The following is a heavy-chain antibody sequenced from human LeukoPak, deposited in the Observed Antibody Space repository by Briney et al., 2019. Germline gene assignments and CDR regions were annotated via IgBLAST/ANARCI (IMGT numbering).Heavy chain of an antibody. D-gene: IGHD6-13*01. Sequence: GGSLRLSCVDSGFTFSSYAMHWVRQAPGKGLEWVAVISDDGSKKCYADSVKGRFTISRDNSKNTLYLQMDSLRAEDRAVYYCASVGPSNSWHQLEYWGQGTLVTVSS. CDR3: ASVGPSNSWHQLEY. J-gene: IGHJ4*02. CDR2: ISDDGSKK. CDR1: GFTFSSYA. V-gene: IGHV3-30-3*01.